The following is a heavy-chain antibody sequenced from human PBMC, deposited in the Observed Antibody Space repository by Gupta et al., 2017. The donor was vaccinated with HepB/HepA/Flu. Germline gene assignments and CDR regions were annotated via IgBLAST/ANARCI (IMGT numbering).Heavy chain of an antibody. J-gene: IGHJ3*01. D-gene: IGHD1-26*01. V-gene: IGHV1-2*02. CDR2: INPNTGVT. CDR3: ARDVQGSQGAAFDL. CDR1: GYTISTYY. Sequence: QAQLVQSGAEVKNPGASVKVSCKASGYTISTYYIHWLRQAPGQGPEWMGWINPNTGVTNSVQKFQGGVLMTRDESISTFYMELTSLHSDDTAVYYCARDVQGSQGAAFDLWGQGTMVIVS.